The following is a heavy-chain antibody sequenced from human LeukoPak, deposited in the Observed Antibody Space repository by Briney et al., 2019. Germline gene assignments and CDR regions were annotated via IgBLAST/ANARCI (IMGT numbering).Heavy chain of an antibody. CDR2: ISGSGGRT. CDR1: GFTFISYA. Sequence: GGSLRLSCAASGFTFISYAMSWVRQAPGKGLEWVSSISGSGGRTSYADSVQGRFTISRDNSKNTLYLELNSLRAEDAAVYFCAMAVIGSGWTLDYWGQGTLVTVSS. CDR3: AMAVIGSGWTLDY. V-gene: IGHV3-23*01. D-gene: IGHD6-19*01. J-gene: IGHJ4*02.